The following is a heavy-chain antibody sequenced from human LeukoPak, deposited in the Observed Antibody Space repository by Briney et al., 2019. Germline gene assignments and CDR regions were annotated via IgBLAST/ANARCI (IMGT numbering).Heavy chain of an antibody. V-gene: IGHV4-34*01. Sequence: PSETLSLTCAVYGGSFSGYYWSWIRQPPGKGLEWIGEINHSGSTNYNPSLKSRVTISVDTSKNQFSLKLSSVTAADTAVYYCARRGGSYSGGWFDPWGQGTLVTVSS. CDR1: GGSFSGYY. CDR2: INHSGST. J-gene: IGHJ5*02. D-gene: IGHD1-26*01. CDR3: ARRGGSYSGGWFDP.